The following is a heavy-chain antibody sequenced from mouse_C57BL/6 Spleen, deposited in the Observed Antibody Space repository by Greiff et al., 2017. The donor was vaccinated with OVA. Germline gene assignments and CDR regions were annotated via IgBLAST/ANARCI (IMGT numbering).Heavy chain of an antibody. J-gene: IGHJ4*01. CDR1: GYAFSSSW. Sequence: VQLQESGPELVKPGASVKISCKASGYAFSSSWMNWVKQRPGKGLEWIGRIYPGDGDTNYNGKFKGKATLTADKSSSTAYMQLRSLTSEDSAVYFCARNYALAMDYWGQGTSVTVSS. CDR3: ARNYALAMDY. D-gene: IGHD1-1*01. V-gene: IGHV1-82*01. CDR2: IYPGDGDT.